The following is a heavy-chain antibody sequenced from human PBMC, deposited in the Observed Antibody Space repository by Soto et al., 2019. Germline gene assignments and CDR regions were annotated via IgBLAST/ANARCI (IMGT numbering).Heavy chain of an antibody. V-gene: IGHV1-24*01. CDR3: VTAPPKFQIDYYDNSDFFEYFDY. D-gene: IGHD3-22*01. CDR1: GYSLTETS. CDR2: SNPEDGET. J-gene: IGHJ4*01. Sequence: ASVKVSCKVSGYSLTETSMHWVRQAPGIGLEWMGGSNPEDGETIYAQKVQGRVIMTEDTSTDTAYMELSSLRSEDTAVYYCVTAPPKFQIDYYDNSDFFEYFDYWGHGTLVTVSS.